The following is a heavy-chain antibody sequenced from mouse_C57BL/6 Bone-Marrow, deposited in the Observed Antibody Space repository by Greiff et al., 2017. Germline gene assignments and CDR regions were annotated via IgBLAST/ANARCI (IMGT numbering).Heavy chain of an antibody. D-gene: IGHD1-1*01. CDR1: GYTFTSYW. J-gene: IGHJ1*03. Sequence: VQLQQPGAELVMPGASVKLSCKASGYTFTSYWMHWVKQRPGQGLEWIGEIDPSDSYTNYNQKFKGKSTLTVDKSSSTAYMQLSSLTSEDSAVYYCARVHYYGSSYGRYFDVWGTVTTVTVSS. CDR3: ARVHYYGSSYGRYFDV. CDR2: IDPSDSYT. V-gene: IGHV1-69*01.